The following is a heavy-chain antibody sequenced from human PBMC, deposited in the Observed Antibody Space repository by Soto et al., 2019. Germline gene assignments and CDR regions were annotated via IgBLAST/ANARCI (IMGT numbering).Heavy chain of an antibody. V-gene: IGHV3-30-3*01. CDR3: ARDTGGTTVPTSWFDP. CDR1: GFTFSSYA. CDR2: ISYDGSNK. Sequence: QVQLVESGGGVVQPGRSLRLSCAASGFTFSSYAMHWVRQAPGKGLEWVAVISYDGSNKYYADSVNGRFTISRDNSKNTLYLQMNSLRAEDTAVYYCARDTGGTTVPTSWFDPWGQGTLVTVSS. D-gene: IGHD4-17*01. J-gene: IGHJ5*02.